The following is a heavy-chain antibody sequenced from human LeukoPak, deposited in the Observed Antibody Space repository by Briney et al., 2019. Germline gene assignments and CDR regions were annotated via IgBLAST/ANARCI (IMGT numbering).Heavy chain of an antibody. V-gene: IGHV3-23*01. CDR2: IGHDGGGI. CDR1: GFTFSAST. J-gene: IGHJ4*02. D-gene: IGHD3-16*01. CDR3: AVDPNWGIHN. Sequence: PGDSLRLSCAASGFTFSASTMYWVRHPPGRGLEWVSIIGHDGGGIHYAASVKGRFSISRDNSKNTSYLQMNSLRVEDTAVYYCAVDPNWGIHNWGQGVLVTVSS.